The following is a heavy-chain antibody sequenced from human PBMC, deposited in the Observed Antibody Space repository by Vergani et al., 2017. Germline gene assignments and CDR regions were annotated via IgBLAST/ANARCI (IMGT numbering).Heavy chain of an antibody. Sequence: QVQLQQWGGGLLKPSETLSLTCVVNGGSFTSYHWTWIRQSPGEGLEWVGDIDHTGRPDYNPSLRSRLTMSVDKYRNQFTLTLNTVTATDTAIYFCARVNTETNSHLYYYYYMDVWGQGTVVTVS. CDR1: GGSFTSYH. J-gene: IGHJ6*03. V-gene: IGHV4-34*01. CDR2: IDHTGRP. CDR3: ARVNTETNSHLYYYYYMDV. D-gene: IGHD4-11*01.